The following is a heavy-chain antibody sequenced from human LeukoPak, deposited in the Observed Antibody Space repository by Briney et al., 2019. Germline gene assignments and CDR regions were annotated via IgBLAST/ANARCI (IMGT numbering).Heavy chain of an antibody. V-gene: IGHV1-69*05. CDR3: ARGRTYYYDSSGYGAFDI. CDR1: GGTFSSYA. CDR2: IIPIFGTA. J-gene: IGHJ3*02. D-gene: IGHD3-22*01. Sequence: ASVKVSCKASGGTFSSYAISWVRQAPGQGLEWMGRIIPIFGTANYAQKFQGRVTTTTDESTSTAYMELSSLRSEDTAVYYCARGRTYYYDSSGYGAFDIWGQGTMVTVSS.